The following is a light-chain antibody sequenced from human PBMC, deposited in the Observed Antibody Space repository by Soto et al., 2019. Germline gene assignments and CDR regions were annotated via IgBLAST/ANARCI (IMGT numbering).Light chain of an antibody. CDR3: QKYNSAPPWS. CDR2: AAS. V-gene: IGKV1-27*01. Sequence: DIQMTQSPSSLSASVGDRVTITCRASQGISNYLAWYQQKPGKVPKLLIYAASTLQSGVPSRFSGSGSGTDFTRPISSLQPEDVATYYCQKYNSAPPWSFGQGTKVEIK. J-gene: IGKJ1*01. CDR1: QGISNY.